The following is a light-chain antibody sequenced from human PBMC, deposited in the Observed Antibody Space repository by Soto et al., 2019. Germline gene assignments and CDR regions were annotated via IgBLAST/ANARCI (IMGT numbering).Light chain of an antibody. Sequence: DIQMTQSPSSVSASIGDRVTITCRASQDIGFWLAWYQQKPGKAPNLLIFAASSLQSGVPSRFTGSGSGTDFTLTISSLQPEDFATYSCLQAKSFTRTFGGGTKVEIK. CDR2: AAS. J-gene: IGKJ4*01. V-gene: IGKV1D-12*01. CDR3: LQAKSFTRT. CDR1: QDIGFW.